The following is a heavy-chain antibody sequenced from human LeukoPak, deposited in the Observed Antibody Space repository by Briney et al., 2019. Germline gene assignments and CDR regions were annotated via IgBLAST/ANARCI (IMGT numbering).Heavy chain of an antibody. CDR2: IYTSGST. D-gene: IGHD2-8*01. Sequence: SETLSLTCTVSGGSISSYYWSWIRQPAGKGLEWIGRIYTSGSTNYNPSLKSRVTMSVDTSKNQFSLKLSSVTAADTAVYYCARVRKRDIVLMVYAIGNYYYMDVWGKGTTVTVSS. CDR1: GGSISSYY. CDR3: ARVRKRDIVLMVYAIGNYYYMDV. V-gene: IGHV4-4*07. J-gene: IGHJ6*03.